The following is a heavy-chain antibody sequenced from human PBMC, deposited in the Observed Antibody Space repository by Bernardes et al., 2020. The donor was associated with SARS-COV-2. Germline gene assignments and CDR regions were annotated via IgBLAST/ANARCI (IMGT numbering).Heavy chain of an antibody. V-gene: IGHV4-39*01. CDR3: ARRGSWGAEYFLR. CDR1: GGSISSTNYY. CDR2: IYYLGDT. Sequence: SETLSLTCTVSGGSISSTNYYWGWIRQSPGKGLEWIGTIYYLGDTYYNPSLKSRVTISVDTSKNQFSLNLRSVTAADAAVYYCARRGSWGAEYFLRWGQGTLVTVSS. D-gene: IGHD6-13*01. J-gene: IGHJ1*01.